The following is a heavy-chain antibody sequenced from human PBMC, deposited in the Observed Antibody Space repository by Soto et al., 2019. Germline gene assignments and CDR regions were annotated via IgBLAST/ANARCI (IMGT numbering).Heavy chain of an antibody. CDR1: GFTFSSYA. D-gene: IGHD3-22*01. CDR2: ISYDGSNK. Sequence: PGGSLRLSCAASGFTFSSYAMHWVRQAPGKGLEWVAVISYDGSNKYYADSVKGRFTISRDNSKNTLYLQMNSLRAEDTAVYYCARWDRSGPVYYYYYYGMDVWGKGSTVTGSS. V-gene: IGHV3-30-3*01. J-gene: IGHJ6*04. CDR3: ARWDRSGPVYYYYYYGMDV.